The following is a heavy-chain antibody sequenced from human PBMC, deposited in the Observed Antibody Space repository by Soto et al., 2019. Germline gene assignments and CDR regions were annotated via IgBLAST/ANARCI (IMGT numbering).Heavy chain of an antibody. Sequence: VASVKVSCEASGYTFNGHYTHWVLQAPGQGLEWMGWINSNTGGTNYAQKFQGKVTMTRDRSISTAYMELNSLRSDGTAVYYCARGGYQLLYHFDYWGQGTLVTVSS. D-gene: IGHD2-2*02. CDR3: ARGGYQLLYHFDY. CDR1: GYTFNGHY. J-gene: IGHJ4*02. CDR2: INSNTGGT. V-gene: IGHV1-2*02.